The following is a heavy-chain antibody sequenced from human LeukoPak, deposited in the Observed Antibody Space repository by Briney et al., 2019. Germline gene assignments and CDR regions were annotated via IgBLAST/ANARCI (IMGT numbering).Heavy chain of an antibody. Sequence: ASVKVSCKASGYTFTSYGISWVRQAPGQGLEWMGWISAYNGNTNYAQKLQGSAAMTTDTSTSTAYMELRSLRSDDTAVYYCARSLGAYCTSTSCPDYYFDSWGQGTLVTVSS. V-gene: IGHV1-18*01. CDR3: ARSLGAYCTSTSCPDYYFDS. D-gene: IGHD2-2*01. CDR2: ISAYNGNT. J-gene: IGHJ4*02. CDR1: GYTFTSYG.